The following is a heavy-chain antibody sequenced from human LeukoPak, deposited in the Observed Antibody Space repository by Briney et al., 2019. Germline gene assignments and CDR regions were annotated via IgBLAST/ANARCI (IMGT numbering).Heavy chain of an antibody. J-gene: IGHJ5*02. V-gene: IGHV3-49*02. Sequence: SKPYGGTTEYAPSVKGRFTISRDDSKSIAYLQMNSLKTEDTAVYYCSSHPYSSTWYLPPWGQGTLVTVSS. CDR2: SKPYGGTT. D-gene: IGHD6-13*01. CDR3: SSHPYSSTWYLPP.